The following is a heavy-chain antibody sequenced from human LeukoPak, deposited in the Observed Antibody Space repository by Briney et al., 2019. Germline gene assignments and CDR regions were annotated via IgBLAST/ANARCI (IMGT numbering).Heavy chain of an antibody. D-gene: IGHD3-3*01. J-gene: IGHJ3*02. V-gene: IGHV3-23*01. CDR3: AKYSDVLRFLEWLLTNAFDI. Sequence: PGGSLRLSCAASGFTFSSYAMSWVRQAPGKGLEWVSAISGSGGSTYYADSVKGRFTISRDNSKNTLYLQVNSLRAEDTAVYYCAKYSDVLRFLEWLLTNAFDIWGQGTMVTVSS. CDR1: GFTFSSYA. CDR2: ISGSGGST.